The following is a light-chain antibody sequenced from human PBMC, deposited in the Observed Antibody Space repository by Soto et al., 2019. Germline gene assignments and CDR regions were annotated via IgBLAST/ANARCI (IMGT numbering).Light chain of an antibody. CDR1: SSDVGGYDL. J-gene: IGLJ3*02. V-gene: IGLV2-8*01. CDR3: ISYAGSNNVRV. Sequence: QSALTQPPSASGSPGQSVTISCTGTSSDVGGYDLVSWYQQHPGNAPKIMIYEVNRRPSGVPDRFSGSKSGNTASRTVSGRQVEDEGDYCISYAGSNNVRVFGGGTKLTLL. CDR2: EVN.